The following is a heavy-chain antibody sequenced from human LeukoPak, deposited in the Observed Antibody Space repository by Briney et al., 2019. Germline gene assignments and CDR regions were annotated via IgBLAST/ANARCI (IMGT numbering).Heavy chain of an antibody. V-gene: IGHV3-30*02. CDR1: GFTFSSYG. CDR3: AKAGTGTTGRGVYYFDY. Sequence: HSGGSLRLSCAASGFTFSSYGMHWVRQAPGKGLEWVAFIRYDGSNKYYADSVKGRFTISRDNSKNTLYLQMSSLRAEDTAVYYCAKAGTGTTGRGVYYFDYWNQRTVVTVSS. J-gene: IGHJ4*02. CDR2: IRYDGSNK. D-gene: IGHD1-7*01.